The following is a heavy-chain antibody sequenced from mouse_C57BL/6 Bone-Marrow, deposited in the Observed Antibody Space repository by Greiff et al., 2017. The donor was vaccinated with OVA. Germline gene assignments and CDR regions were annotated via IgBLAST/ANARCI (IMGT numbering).Heavy chain of an antibody. D-gene: IGHD1-1*01. Sequence: EVQRVESGTVLARPGASVKMSCKTSGYTFTSYWMHWVKQRPGQGLEWIGAIYPGNSDTSYNQKFKGKAKLTAVTSASTAYMELSSLTNEDSAVYYCTRGGITTVEYFDYWGQGTTLTVSS. CDR3: TRGGITTVEYFDY. V-gene: IGHV1-5*01. CDR2: IYPGNSDT. CDR1: GYTFTSYW. J-gene: IGHJ2*01.